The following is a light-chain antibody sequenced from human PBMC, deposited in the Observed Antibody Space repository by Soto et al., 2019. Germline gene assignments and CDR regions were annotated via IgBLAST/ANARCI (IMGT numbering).Light chain of an antibody. V-gene: IGKV1-9*01. CDR1: QGIDTS. J-gene: IGKJ5*01. CDR3: QQLHGYPIT. Sequence: RLPQSPSSLSASVGDRITITCRASQGIDTSLAWYQQKPGKAPKLLIYAASNFQSGVPSRFSGSGSGTHFTLTFGSLQLEDFATYDCQQLHGYPITFGQGTRLAIK. CDR2: AAS.